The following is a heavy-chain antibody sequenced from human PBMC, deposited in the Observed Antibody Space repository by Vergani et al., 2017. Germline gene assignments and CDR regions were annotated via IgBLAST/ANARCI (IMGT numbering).Heavy chain of an antibody. D-gene: IGHD6-13*01. CDR1: GGTFSSYA. CDR3: ARCLLIAAAELDAFDI. Sequence: QVQLVQSGAEVKKPGSSVKVSCKASGGTFSSYAISWVRQAPGQGLEWMGGIIPIFGTANYAQKFQGRVTITADESTSTAYMELSSLRSEDTAVYYCARCLLIAAAELDAFDIWGQGTMVTGSS. CDR2: IIPIFGTA. J-gene: IGHJ3*02. V-gene: IGHV1-69*01.